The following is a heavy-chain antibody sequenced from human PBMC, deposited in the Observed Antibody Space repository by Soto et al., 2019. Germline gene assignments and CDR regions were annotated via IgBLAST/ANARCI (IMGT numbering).Heavy chain of an antibody. V-gene: IGHV1-2*02. D-gene: IGHD1-26*01. CDR1: GYTFTGYY. CDR3: ARGIVGATYYYYGMDV. CDR2: INPNSGGT. J-gene: IGHJ6*02. Sequence: GASVKVSCKASGYTFTGYYMHWVRQAPGQGLEWMGWINPNSGGTNYAQKFQGRVTMTRDMSISTAYMELSRLRSDDTAVYYCARGIVGATYYYYGMDVWGQGTTVTVSS.